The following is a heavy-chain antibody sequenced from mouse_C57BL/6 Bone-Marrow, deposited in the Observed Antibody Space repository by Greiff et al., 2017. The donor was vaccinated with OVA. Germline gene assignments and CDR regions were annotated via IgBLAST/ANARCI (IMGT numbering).Heavy chain of an antibody. CDR2: IDPSDSYT. J-gene: IGHJ4*01. D-gene: IGHD2-3*01. Sequence: QVQLQQPGAELVMPGASVKLSCKASGYTFTSYWMHWVKQRPGQGLEWIGEIDPSDSYTNYNQKFKGKSTLTVDKSSSTAYMQLSSLTSEDSAVYYCAIFDGYYVGVYYAMDYWGQGTSVTVSS. CDR3: AIFDGYYVGVYYAMDY. CDR1: GYTFTSYW. V-gene: IGHV1-69*01.